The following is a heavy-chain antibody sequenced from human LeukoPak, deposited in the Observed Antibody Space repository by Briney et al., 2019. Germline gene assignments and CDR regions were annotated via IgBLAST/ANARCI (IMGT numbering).Heavy chain of an antibody. CDR1: GFTFSSYG. V-gene: IGHV3-23*01. J-gene: IGHJ4*02. CDR2: ISGSGGST. D-gene: IGHD6-19*01. CDR3: AKKGIAVAGQTSYYFDY. Sequence: PGGTLRLSCAASGFTFSSYGMSWVRQAPGKGLEWVSAISGSGGSTYYADSVKGRFTISRDNSKNTLYLQMNSLRAEDTAVYYCAKKGIAVAGQTSYYFDYWGQGTPVTVSS.